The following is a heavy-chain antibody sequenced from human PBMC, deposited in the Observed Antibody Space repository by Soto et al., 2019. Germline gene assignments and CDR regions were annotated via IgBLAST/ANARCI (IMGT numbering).Heavy chain of an antibody. Sequence: ASVKVSCKASGYTFNFYGITWVRQAPGQGLEWMGWISGFNGNTNYAADLQGRVTMTTDTSTSTAYMELRGLRSDDAAVYYCARIGVSSGHESPDFDSWGQGTLVTVSS. J-gene: IGHJ4*02. V-gene: IGHV1-18*01. D-gene: IGHD3-16*01. CDR1: GYTFNFYG. CDR3: ARIGVSSGHESPDFDS. CDR2: ISGFNGNT.